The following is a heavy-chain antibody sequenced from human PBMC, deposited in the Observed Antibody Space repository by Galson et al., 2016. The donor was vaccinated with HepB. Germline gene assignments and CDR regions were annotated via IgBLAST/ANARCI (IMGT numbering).Heavy chain of an antibody. CDR2: ISRSSGTI. CDR1: GFIFSSYS. D-gene: IGHD3-3*01. J-gene: IGHJ6*03. V-gene: IGHV3-48*01. CDR3: ARDHRYGVVIDDYYYYYYMDV. Sequence: SLRLSCAASGFIFSSYSMNWVRQAPGKGLEWVLYISRSSGTIYYADSVRGRFTISRDNSENTLYLQVNSLRPEDTAVFYCARDHRYGVVIDDYYYYYYMDVGGKGTTVTVSS.